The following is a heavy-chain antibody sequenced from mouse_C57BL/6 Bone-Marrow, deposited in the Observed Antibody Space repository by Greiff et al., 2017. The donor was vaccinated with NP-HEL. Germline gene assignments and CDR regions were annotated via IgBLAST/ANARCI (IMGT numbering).Heavy chain of an antibody. CDR1: GFSFNTYA. J-gene: IGHJ4*01. D-gene: IGHD2-1*01. CDR3: VRRGDGNHYAMDY. CDR2: IRSKSNNYAT. V-gene: IGHV10-1*01. Sequence: DVQLVESGGGLVQPKGSLKLSCAASGFSFNTYAMNWVRQAPGKGLEWVARIRSKSNNYATYYADSVKDRFTISRDDSESMLYLQMNNLKTEDTAMYYCVRRGDGNHYAMDYWGQGTSVTVSS.